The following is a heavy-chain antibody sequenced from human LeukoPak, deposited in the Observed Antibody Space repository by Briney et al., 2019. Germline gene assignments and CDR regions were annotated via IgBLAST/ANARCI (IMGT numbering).Heavy chain of an antibody. CDR3: AKGGGYTNHDAFDI. V-gene: IGHV3-9*03. CDR2: ISWNGGSI. D-gene: IGHD5-12*01. CDR1: GFTFDDHA. J-gene: IGHJ3*02. Sequence: GGSLRLSCAASGFTFDDHAMHWVRQAPGKGLEWVSGISWNGGSIGYAGSVKGRFTISRDNAKNSLYLQMNSLRAEDMALYYCAKGGGYTNHDAFDIWGQGTMVTVSS.